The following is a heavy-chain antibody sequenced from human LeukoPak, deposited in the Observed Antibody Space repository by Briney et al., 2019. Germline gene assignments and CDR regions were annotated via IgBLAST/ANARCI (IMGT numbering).Heavy chain of an antibody. J-gene: IGHJ4*02. V-gene: IGHV3-48*04. D-gene: IGHD3-3*01. Sequence: GGSLRLSCAASGFTFTMFSMNWLRQAPGKGLEWIAFIRGRSDTTYYADSVQGRFTISRDNAKNSLYLQMNSLRAEDTAVYYCAREPFWSGYYSNLHFDYWGQGTLVTVSS. CDR1: GFTFTMFS. CDR2: IRGRSDTT. CDR3: AREPFWSGYYSNLHFDY.